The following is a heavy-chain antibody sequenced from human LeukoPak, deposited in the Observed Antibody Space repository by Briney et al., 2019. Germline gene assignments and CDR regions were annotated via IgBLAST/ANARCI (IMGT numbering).Heavy chain of an antibody. Sequence: GASVKVSCKASGYTFTSYAMHWVRQAPGQRLEWMGWINAGNGNTKYSQKFQGRVTITRDTSASTAYMELSSLRSEDTAVYYCARFSDYGDYGYSYWSQGTLVTVSS. CDR3: ARFSDYGDYGYSY. D-gene: IGHD4-17*01. J-gene: IGHJ4*02. V-gene: IGHV1-3*01. CDR2: INAGNGNT. CDR1: GYTFTSYA.